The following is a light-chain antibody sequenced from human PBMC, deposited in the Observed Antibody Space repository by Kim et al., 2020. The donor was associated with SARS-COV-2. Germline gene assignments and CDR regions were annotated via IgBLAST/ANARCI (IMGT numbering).Light chain of an antibody. J-gene: IGLJ1*01. V-gene: IGLV2-23*01. Sequence: QSALTQPASVSGSPGQSITISCTGTSSDVGGYNLVSWYQQLPGEAPRLLIYDGTKRPSAVPPRFSGSKSGNTASLTVSGLQAEDEADYYCCSYAGDGNMLFGTGTRVTVL. CDR3: CSYAGDGNML. CDR1: SSDVGGYNL. CDR2: DGT.